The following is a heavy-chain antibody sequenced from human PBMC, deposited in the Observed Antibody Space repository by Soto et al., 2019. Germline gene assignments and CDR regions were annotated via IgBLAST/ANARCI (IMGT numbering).Heavy chain of an antibody. CDR3: ARAPPARGDCYNFDY. J-gene: IGHJ4*02. CDR2: IFYSGST. CDR1: GGSISSGHYY. V-gene: IGHV4-31*03. Sequence: QVQLQESGPGLVQPSQTLSLTCTVSGGSISSGHYYWNWIRQHPGKGLEWIGYIFYSGSTYYNPCLKSRVTISVDTSKNQFSRRLSSVTAADTAVYYCARAPPARGDCYNFDYWGQGTLVTVSS. D-gene: IGHD2-21*02.